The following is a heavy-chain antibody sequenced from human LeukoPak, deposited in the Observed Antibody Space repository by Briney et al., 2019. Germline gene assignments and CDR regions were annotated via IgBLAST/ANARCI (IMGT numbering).Heavy chain of an antibody. D-gene: IGHD4-17*01. CDR2: ISAYNGNT. CDR1: GYTFSNYG. V-gene: IGHV1-18*01. CDR3: ARDDYGDYQRY. Sequence: GASVKVSCKASGYTFSNYGIRWVRQAPGQGLEWMGWISAYNGNTNYAQKFQGRVTMTTDTSTGTAYMELRSLRFDDTAVYYCARDDYGDYQRYWGQGTLVTVSS. J-gene: IGHJ4*02.